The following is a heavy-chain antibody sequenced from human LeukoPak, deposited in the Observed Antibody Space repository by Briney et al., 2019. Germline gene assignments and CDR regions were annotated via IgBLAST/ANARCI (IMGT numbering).Heavy chain of an antibody. CDR3: ASTSGSYLLPHDY. CDR1: GYSFSNYY. CDR2: ISAYNGNT. D-gene: IGHD1-26*01. Sequence: ASVKVSCKASGYSFSNYYMQWVRQAPGQGLEWMGWISAYNGNTNYAQKLQGRVTMTTDTSTSTAYMELRSLRSDDTAVYYCASTSGSYLLPHDYWGQGTLVTVS. V-gene: IGHV1-18*04. J-gene: IGHJ4*02.